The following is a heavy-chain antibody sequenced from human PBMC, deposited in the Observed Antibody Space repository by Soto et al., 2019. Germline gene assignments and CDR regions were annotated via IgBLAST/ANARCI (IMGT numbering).Heavy chain of an antibody. J-gene: IGHJ6*02. CDR3: AKRGPASSYGLDV. Sequence: VPLVESGGGVVPPGRSLRLSCAASGFTFSSYGVHWVRQAPGKGLEWVAAISSDGGNLYYADAVKGRLTISGDNSKNTLYLQMNSLTAEDTAVYYCAKRGPASSYGLDVWGQGTTVTVSS. V-gene: IGHV3-30*18. CDR2: ISSDGGNL. D-gene: IGHD2-2*01. CDR1: GFTFSSYG.